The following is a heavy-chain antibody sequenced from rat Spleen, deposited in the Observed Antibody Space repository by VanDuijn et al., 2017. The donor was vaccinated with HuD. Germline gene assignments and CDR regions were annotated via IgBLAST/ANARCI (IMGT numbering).Heavy chain of an antibody. V-gene: IGHV5-29*01. CDR3: ARVIYYYVSGGWFFDF. CDR2: ISYDAGRT. CDR1: GFTYNDSA. Sequence: EVQLVESGGGLVQPGGSLKLSCAASGFTYNDSAMAWVRQVLTKGLEWVTTISYDAGRTYHRDSVKGRITVSRDNTKSTLDLQIDSLRSEDTATYYCARVIYYYVSGGWFFDFWGPGTMVTVSS. D-gene: IGHD1-12*01. J-gene: IGHJ1*01.